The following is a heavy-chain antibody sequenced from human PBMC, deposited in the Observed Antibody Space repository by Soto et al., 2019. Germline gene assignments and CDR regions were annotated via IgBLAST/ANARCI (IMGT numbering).Heavy chain of an antibody. CDR2: IIPIFGTA. D-gene: IGHD6-6*01. V-gene: IGHV1-69*06. Sequence: QVQLVQSGAEVKKPGSSVKVSCKASGGTFSSYAISWVRQAPGQGLEWMGGIIPIFGTANYAQKFQGRVTITADKSTSTAYMELSSLRSEDTAVYYCARERGAVRPPLYYYYGMDVWGQGTTVTVSS. J-gene: IGHJ6*02. CDR1: GGTFSSYA. CDR3: ARERGAVRPPLYYYYGMDV.